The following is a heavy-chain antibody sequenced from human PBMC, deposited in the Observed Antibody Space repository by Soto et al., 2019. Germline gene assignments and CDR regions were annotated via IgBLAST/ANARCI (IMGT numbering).Heavy chain of an antibody. D-gene: IGHD1-26*01. Sequence: EVQLVESGGGLVKPGGSLRLSCAASGFTFSNAWMSWVRQAPGKGLEWVGRIKSKTDGGTTDYAAPVKGRFTISRDDSKNALYLQMNSLKTEDTAVYYCTTDLLSFWGGSDYGQSTNDAFDIWGQGTMVTVSS. V-gene: IGHV3-15*01. CDR2: IKSKTDGGTT. CDR3: TTDLLSFWGGSDYGQSTNDAFDI. J-gene: IGHJ3*02. CDR1: GFTFSNAW.